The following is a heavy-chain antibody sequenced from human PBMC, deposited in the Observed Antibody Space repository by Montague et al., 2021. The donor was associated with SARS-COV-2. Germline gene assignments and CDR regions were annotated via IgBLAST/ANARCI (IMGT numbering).Heavy chain of an antibody. D-gene: IGHD3-9*01. J-gene: IGHJ4*02. CDR2: VLYNKGT. CDR3: VRHSHYDGLNGPPDF. CDR1: GVSVTDYY. Sequence: SETLSLTCTVSGVSVTDYYWSWIRQPPGKGLEWVGDVLYNKGTNFNPSLKSRVAISVDTSKNQFSLRLTSVTAADTAFYHCVRHSHYDGLNGPPDFWGQGALVTVSS. V-gene: IGHV4-59*08.